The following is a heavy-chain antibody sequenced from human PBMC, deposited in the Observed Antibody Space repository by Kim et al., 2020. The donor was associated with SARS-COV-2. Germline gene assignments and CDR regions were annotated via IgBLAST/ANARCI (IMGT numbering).Heavy chain of an antibody. D-gene: IGHD2-2*01. V-gene: IGHV5-51*01. CDR2: IYPGDSDT. CDR1: GYSFTTYW. CDR3: ARMGVSGARTIDY. Sequence: GESLKISCKTSGYSFTTYWIGWVRQMPGKGLEWMGMIYPGDSDTRYSPSFQGQATISADTSISTAYLQWSSLKASDTAMYYCARMGVSGARTIDYWGQGILVSVSS. J-gene: IGHJ4*02.